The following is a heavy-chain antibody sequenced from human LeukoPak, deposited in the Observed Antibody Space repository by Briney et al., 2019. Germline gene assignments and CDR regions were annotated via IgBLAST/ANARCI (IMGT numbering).Heavy chain of an antibody. Sequence: GGSLRLSCAASGLTFSSYGMHWVRQAPGKGLEWVAFIRYDGSNKYYADSVKGRFTISRDNSKNTLYLQMNSLRAEDTAVYYCARDLGEEGRIAVAGPNGLDYWGQGTLVTVSS. CDR3: ARDLGEEGRIAVAGPNGLDY. D-gene: IGHD6-19*01. CDR2: IRYDGSNK. CDR1: GLTFSSYG. J-gene: IGHJ4*02. V-gene: IGHV3-30*02.